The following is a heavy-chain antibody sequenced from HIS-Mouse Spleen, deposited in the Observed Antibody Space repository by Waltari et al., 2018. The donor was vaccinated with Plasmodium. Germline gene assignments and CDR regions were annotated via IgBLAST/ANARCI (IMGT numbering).Heavy chain of an antibody. V-gene: IGHV2-70*15. CDR1: GFSLSTSGMC. Sequence: QVTLRESGPALVKPTQTLTLTCTFSGFSLSTSGMCVSWIRQPPGKSLEWLARIDWDDDKYYITALKTRLTISKDTAKNQVVLTMTNMDPVDTATYYCARTTYSSSSAKYYYYGMDVWGQGTTVTVSS. D-gene: IGHD6-6*01. CDR2: IDWDDDK. J-gene: IGHJ6*02. CDR3: ARTTYSSSSAKYYYYGMDV.